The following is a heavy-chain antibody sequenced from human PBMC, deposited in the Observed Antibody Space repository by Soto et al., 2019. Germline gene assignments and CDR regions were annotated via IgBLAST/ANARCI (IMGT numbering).Heavy chain of an antibody. CDR3: ARDSGVAAAGSPYYYYYGMDV. CDR1: GGSIANNNYY. J-gene: IGHJ6*02. V-gene: IGHV4-31*03. D-gene: IGHD6-13*01. Sequence: SETLSLTCTVSGGSIANNNYYWSWIRQHPGKGLEWIGYIYYSGSTYYNPSLKSRVTISVDTSKNQFSLKLSSVTAADTAVYYCARDSGVAAAGSPYYYYYGMDVWGQGTTVTVSS. CDR2: IYYSGST.